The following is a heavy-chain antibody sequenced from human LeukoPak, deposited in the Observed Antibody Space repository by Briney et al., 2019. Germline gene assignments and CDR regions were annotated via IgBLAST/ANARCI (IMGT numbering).Heavy chain of an antibody. V-gene: IGHV4-59*01. D-gene: IGHD1-14*01. CDR2: IYYSGST. J-gene: IGHJ4*02. CDR3: ARTFGRTGDY. Sequence: SETLSLTCTVSGGSISSYYWSWIRQPPGKGLEWIGYIYYSGSTNYNPSLKSRVTISVDTSKNQFSLKPSSVTAADTAVYYCARTFGRTGDYWGQGTLVTVSS. CDR1: GGSISSYY.